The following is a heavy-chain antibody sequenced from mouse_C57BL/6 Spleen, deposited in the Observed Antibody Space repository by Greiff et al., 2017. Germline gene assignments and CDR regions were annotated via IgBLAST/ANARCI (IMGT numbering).Heavy chain of an antibody. CDR2: INYDGSST. V-gene: IGHV5-16*01. J-gene: IGHJ2*01. CDR3: ARVNDYFDY. Sequence: EVQRVESEGGLVQPGSSMKLSCTASGFTFSDYYMAWVRQVPEKGLEWVANINYDGSSTYYLDSLKSRFIISRDNAKNILYLQMSSLKSEDTAPYYCARVNDYFDYWGQGTTLTVSS. CDR1: GFTFSDYY.